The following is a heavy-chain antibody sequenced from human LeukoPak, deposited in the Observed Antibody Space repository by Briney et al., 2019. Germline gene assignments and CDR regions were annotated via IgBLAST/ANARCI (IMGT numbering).Heavy chain of an antibody. CDR1: GFTFSDYI. Sequence: GGSLRLSCAASGFTFSDYILDWVRQAPGKGLEWVGRIRRGTNGYTTEYAASVKGRFIISRDDSKNSMYLHMNSLKTEDTAVYHCTRDGGEGGNSAFDIWGPGTMVTVSS. V-gene: IGHV3-72*01. CDR2: IRRGTNGYTT. CDR3: TRDGGEGGNSAFDI. J-gene: IGHJ3*02. D-gene: IGHD3-16*01.